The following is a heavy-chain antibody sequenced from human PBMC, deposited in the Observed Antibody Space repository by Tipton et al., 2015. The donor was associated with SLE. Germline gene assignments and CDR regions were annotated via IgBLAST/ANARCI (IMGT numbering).Heavy chain of an antibody. V-gene: IGHV3-23*01. CDR2: ISGSGGST. CDR1: GFTFSSYA. CDR3: AKVEFEYSSSWYFDY. D-gene: IGHD6-6*01. J-gene: IGHJ4*02. Sequence: SLRLSCAASGFTFSSYAMSWVRQAPGKGLEWVSAISGSGGSTYYADSVKGRFTISRDNSKNTLYLQMNSLRAEDTAVYYCAKVEFEYSSSWYFDYWGQGTLVTVSS.